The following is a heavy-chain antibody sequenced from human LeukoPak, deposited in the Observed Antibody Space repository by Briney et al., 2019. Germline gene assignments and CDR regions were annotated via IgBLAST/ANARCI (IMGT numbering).Heavy chain of an antibody. J-gene: IGHJ6*02. CDR2: FDPEDGET. D-gene: IGHD3-22*01. Sequence: GASVKVSCKASGGTFSSYAINWVRQAPGQGLEWMGGFDPEDGETIYAQKFQGRVTMTEDTSTDTAYMELSSLRSEDTAVYYCATSPTYYYDSSGRYGMDVWGQGTTVTVSS. CDR1: GGTFSSYA. CDR3: ATSPTYYYDSSGRYGMDV. V-gene: IGHV1-24*01.